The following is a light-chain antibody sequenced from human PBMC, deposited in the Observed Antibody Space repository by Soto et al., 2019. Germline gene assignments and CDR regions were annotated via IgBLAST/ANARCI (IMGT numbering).Light chain of an antibody. CDR1: QTVSGSY. Sequence: ETVLTQSAGTLSLSPGERATLSCRASQTVSGSYLAWFQQKPGQAPRLLIYDASTRAAGVPDRFSGSGSGTDFSLTINRLEPEDFAVYYCQHYGSSPWTFGQGTKVEIK. V-gene: IGKV3-20*01. CDR2: DAS. CDR3: QHYGSSPWT. J-gene: IGKJ1*01.